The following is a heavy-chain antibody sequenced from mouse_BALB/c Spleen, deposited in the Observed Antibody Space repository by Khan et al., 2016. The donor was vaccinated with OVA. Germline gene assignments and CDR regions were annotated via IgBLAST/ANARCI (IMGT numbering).Heavy chain of an antibody. CDR2: INTYTGEP. D-gene: IGHD2-10*01. J-gene: IGHJ4*01. Sequence: QIQLVQSGPELKKPGETVKISCKASGYTFTNYGMNWVKQAPGKGLKWMGWINTYTGEPTYADDFKGRFAFSLETSASTAYLQINNLKNEDTATYCCARPPYFAYVMVYWGQGTSVNVSS. V-gene: IGHV9-3-1*01. CDR3: ARPPYFAYVMVY. CDR1: GYTFTNYG.